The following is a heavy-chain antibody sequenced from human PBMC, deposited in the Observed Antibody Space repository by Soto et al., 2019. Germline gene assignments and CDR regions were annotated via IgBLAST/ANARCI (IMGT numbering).Heavy chain of an antibody. V-gene: IGHV1-69*02. CDR1: GGTLSSYS. Sequence: QVQLVQSGAEVKKPGSSVKVSCKAPGGTLSSYSFNWVRQAPGQGLEWMGRTVPILALTNYAQKFQGRVTITADKSTSTAYMELSSLRSEDTAVYYCASQGDYMGVDIWGQGTMVTVSS. CDR2: TVPILALT. D-gene: IGHD4-17*01. J-gene: IGHJ3*02. CDR3: ASQGDYMGVDI.